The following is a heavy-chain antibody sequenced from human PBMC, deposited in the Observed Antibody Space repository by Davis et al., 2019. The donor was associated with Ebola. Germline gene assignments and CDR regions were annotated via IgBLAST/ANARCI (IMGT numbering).Heavy chain of an antibody. CDR3: ARESHSYTWKENWFDP. D-gene: IGHD1-1*01. CDR2: ISAYNGYT. Sequence: AASVKVSCKASGYTFTSYGITWVRQAPGKGLEWMGWISAYNGYTKYSQKFQGRVTMTTDTSTSTAYMELGSLRSDDTAVYYCARESHSYTWKENWFDPWGQGTLVTVSS. J-gene: IGHJ5*02. CDR1: GYTFTSYG. V-gene: IGHV1-18*01.